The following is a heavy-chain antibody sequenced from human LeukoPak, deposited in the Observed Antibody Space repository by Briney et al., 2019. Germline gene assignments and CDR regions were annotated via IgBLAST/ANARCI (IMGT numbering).Heavy chain of an antibody. CDR2: ISSGSSTI. V-gene: IGHV3-48*04. J-gene: IGHJ6*03. Sequence: PGGSLRLSCAASGFTFSSYSMTWVRQAPGKGLEWVSYISSGSSTIYYADSVKGRFTISRDNAKNSLYLQMNSLRAEDTAVYYCARVDDFWSGYAYMDVWGKGTTVTVSS. D-gene: IGHD3-3*01. CDR3: ARVDDFWSGYAYMDV. CDR1: GFTFSSYS.